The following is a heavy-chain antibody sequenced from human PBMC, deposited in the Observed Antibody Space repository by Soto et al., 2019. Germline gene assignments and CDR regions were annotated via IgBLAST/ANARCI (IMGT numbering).Heavy chain of an antibody. CDR3: AKDQALSYSSSWSGDYFDY. V-gene: IGHV3-23*01. CDR2: ISGSGGST. CDR1: GFTFSSYA. J-gene: IGHJ4*02. D-gene: IGHD6-13*01. Sequence: PGGSLRLSCAASGFTFSSYAMSWVRQAPGKGLEWVSAISGSGGSTYYADSVKGRFTISRDNSKNTLYLQMNSLRAEDTAVYYCAKDQALSYSSSWSGDYFDYWGQGTLVTVSS.